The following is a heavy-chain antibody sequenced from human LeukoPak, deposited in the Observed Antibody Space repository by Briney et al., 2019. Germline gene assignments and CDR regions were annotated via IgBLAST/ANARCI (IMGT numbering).Heavy chain of an antibody. V-gene: IGHV4-61*02. CDR3: ARDGRNYDFWSGYYPLGY. CDR2: IYTSGST. Sequence: SQTLSLTCTVSGGSISSGSYYWSWIRQPAGKGLEWIGRIYTSGSTNYNPSLKSRVTISVDTSKNQFSLKLSSVTAADTAVYYCARDGRNYDFWSGYYPLGYWGQGTLVTVSS. CDR1: GGSISSGSYY. J-gene: IGHJ4*02. D-gene: IGHD3-3*01.